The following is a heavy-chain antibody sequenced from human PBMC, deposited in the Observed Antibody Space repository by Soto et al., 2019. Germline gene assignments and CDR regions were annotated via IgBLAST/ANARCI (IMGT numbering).Heavy chain of an antibody. V-gene: IGHV4-30-2*01. CDR1: GDTISTGGYA. D-gene: IGHD2-2*01. CDR2: TYHRGNP. Sequence: SEALSLTCDVSGDTISTGGYAWGWIRQPPGKALEWIGHTYHRGNPYYNPSLKSRVIISVDRSKNQFSLNVRSVTAAHTGVYYCAGLNPYCLSPSCYSYYRMDVSGQGTTATVSS. J-gene: IGHJ6*02. CDR3: AGLNPYCLSPSCYSYYRMDV.